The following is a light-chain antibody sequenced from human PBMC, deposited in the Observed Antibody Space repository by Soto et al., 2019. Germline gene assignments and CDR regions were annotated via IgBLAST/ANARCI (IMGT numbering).Light chain of an antibody. J-gene: IGKJ5*01. Sequence: EIVLTQSPGTLSLSPGERATLSCRASQSVGSNYLAWYQQTPGQAPRLLIHGGSTRATGIPDRFSGSGSGTDFTLTLSRLESEDSAVYYCHQYASSPLTFGQGTRLEIK. CDR3: HQYASSPLT. CDR2: GGS. V-gene: IGKV3-20*01. CDR1: QSVGSNY.